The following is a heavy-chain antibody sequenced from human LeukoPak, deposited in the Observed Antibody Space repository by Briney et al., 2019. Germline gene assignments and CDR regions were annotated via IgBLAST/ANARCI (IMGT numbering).Heavy chain of an antibody. CDR2: IIPILGIA. V-gene: IGHV1-69*02. CDR1: GGTFSSYT. CDR3: ARAGIAVAGTTDY. J-gene: IGHJ4*02. D-gene: IGHD6-19*01. Sequence: ASVKVPCKASGGTFSSYTISWVRQAPGQGLEWMGRIIPILGIANYAQKFQGRVTITADKSTSTAYMELSSLRSEDTAVYYCARAGIAVAGTTDYWGQGTLVTVSS.